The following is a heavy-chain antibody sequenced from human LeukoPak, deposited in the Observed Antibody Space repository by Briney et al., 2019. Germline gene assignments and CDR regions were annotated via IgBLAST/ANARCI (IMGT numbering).Heavy chain of an antibody. V-gene: IGHV4-61*09. J-gene: IGHJ4*02. CDR3: ARERSIYDFWNDFVPIEFDY. CDR1: GGSISSGDYH. CDR2: IYTSGST. Sequence: PSETLSLTCTVSGGSISSGDYHWSWIRQPPGKGLEWIGHIYTSGSTNYNPSLKSRVTISVDTSKNQFSLKLTSVTAADTAVYYCARERSIYDFWNDFVPIEFDYWGQGTLVTVSS. D-gene: IGHD3-3*01.